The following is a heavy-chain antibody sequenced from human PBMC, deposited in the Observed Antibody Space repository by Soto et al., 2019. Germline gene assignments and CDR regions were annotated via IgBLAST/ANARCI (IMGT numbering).Heavy chain of an antibody. CDR1: GFTFDDYA. Sequence: GGSLRLSCAASGFTFDDYAMHWVRQVPGKGLEWVSGISWNSGSIGYADSVKGRFATSRDNAKNSLHLQMNSLRAEDTAFYYCVKDESINWYSGHFRHWGQGTLVTVSS. CDR3: VKDESINWYSGHFRH. J-gene: IGHJ1*01. V-gene: IGHV3-9*01. CDR2: ISWNSGSI. D-gene: IGHD6-13*01.